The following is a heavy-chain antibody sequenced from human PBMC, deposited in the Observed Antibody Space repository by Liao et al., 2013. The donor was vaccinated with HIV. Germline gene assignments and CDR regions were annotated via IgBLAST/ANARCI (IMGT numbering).Heavy chain of an antibody. CDR1: GGSISSYY. CDR3: ARLGVYSSPMNWFDP. Sequence: QVQLQESGPGLVKPSETLSLTCTVSGGSISSYYWSWIRQPAGKGLEWIGRIYTSGSTNYNPSLKSRVTMSVDTSKNQFSLKLSSVTAADTAVYYCARLGVYSSPMNWFDPWGQGTLVTVSS. D-gene: IGHD6-13*01. J-gene: IGHJ5*02. V-gene: IGHV4-4*07. CDR2: IYTSGST.